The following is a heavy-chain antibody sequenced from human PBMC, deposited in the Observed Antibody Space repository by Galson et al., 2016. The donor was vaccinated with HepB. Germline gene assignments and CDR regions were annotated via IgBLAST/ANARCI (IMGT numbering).Heavy chain of an antibody. CDR3: ARGGGDYARPAYYMDV. CDR1: GFTFSSHA. J-gene: IGHJ6*03. Sequence: SLRLSCAASGFTFSSHAVHWVRQAPGKGLEWVAVISYDGSNKYYADSVKGRFTISRDNSQNTLFLQMNSLRPEDTAVYYCARGGGDYARPAYYMDVWGKGTTVTVSS. CDR2: ISYDGSNK. D-gene: IGHD4-17*01. V-gene: IGHV3-30-3*01.